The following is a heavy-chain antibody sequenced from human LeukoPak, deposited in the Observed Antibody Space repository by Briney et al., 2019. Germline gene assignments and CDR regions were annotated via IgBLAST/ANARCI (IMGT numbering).Heavy chain of an antibody. CDR1: GFTFSDYW. J-gene: IGHJ5*01. CDR2: INQDGSEK. Sequence: PGGSLRLSPAASGFTFSDYWMSWVRQAPGKGLEWVANINQDGSEKYYVDSVKGRFTISRDNAKNSLYLQMNCLRDENTAVYYCAREGGRDIVVVPAAVSSWFDSWGQGSLVTVSS. CDR3: AREGGRDIVVVPAAVSSWFDS. D-gene: IGHD2-2*01. V-gene: IGHV3-7*01.